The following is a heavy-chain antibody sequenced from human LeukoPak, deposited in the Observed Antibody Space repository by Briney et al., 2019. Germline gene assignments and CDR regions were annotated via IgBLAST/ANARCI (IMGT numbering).Heavy chain of an antibody. CDR3: ARGDRRLGFGELLYRYWFDP. V-gene: IGHV1-18*01. CDR2: ISAYGHT. Sequence: ASVKVSCKTSGYTFSSYGITWVRQAPGQGLEWMGWISAYGHTKLARNLKARVTMTRNTSISTAYMELSSLRSEDTAVYYCARGDRRLGFGELLYRYWFDPWGQGTLVTVSS. CDR1: GYTFSSYG. J-gene: IGHJ5*02. D-gene: IGHD3-10*01.